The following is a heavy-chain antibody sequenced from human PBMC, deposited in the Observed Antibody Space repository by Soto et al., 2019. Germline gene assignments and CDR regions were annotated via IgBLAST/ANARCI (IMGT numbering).Heavy chain of an antibody. CDR3: AREAYYDFWSGAIDI. CDR2: INPNSGGT. V-gene: IGHV1-2*02. CDR1: GYTFTGYY. D-gene: IGHD3-3*01. J-gene: IGHJ3*02. Sequence: GASVKVSCKASGYTFTGYYMHWVRQAPGQGLEWMGWINPNSGGTNYAQKFQGRVTMTRDTSISTAYMELSRLRSGDTAVYYCAREAYYDFWSGAIDIWGQGTMVTVSS.